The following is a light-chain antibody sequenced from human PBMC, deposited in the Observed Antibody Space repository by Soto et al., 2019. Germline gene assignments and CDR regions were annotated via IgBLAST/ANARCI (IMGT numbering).Light chain of an antibody. CDR3: QQYNSLHT. V-gene: IGKV1-5*01. J-gene: IGKJ2*01. CDR1: QSIGRW. Sequence: DIRMTQSPSTLPASVGDRVTITCRASQSIGRWLAWYQQKPGKAPNLLIFDASSLQSGVPSRFSGSGSGTEFTLTISSLQPDDFATYYCQQYNSLHTFGQGTKLEIK. CDR2: DAS.